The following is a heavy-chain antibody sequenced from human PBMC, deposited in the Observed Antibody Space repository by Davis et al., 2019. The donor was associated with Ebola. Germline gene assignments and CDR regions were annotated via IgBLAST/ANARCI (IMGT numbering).Heavy chain of an antibody. Sequence: GESLKISCAASGFTFSSYAMSWVRQAPGKGLEWVSAISGSGGSTYYADSVKGRFTISRDNSKNTLYLQMNSLRAEDTAVYYCAKGMGVGGPYYYGMDVWGKGTTVTVSS. D-gene: IGHD3-10*01. J-gene: IGHJ6*04. V-gene: IGHV3-23*01. CDR1: GFTFSSYA. CDR2: ISGSGGST. CDR3: AKGMGVGGPYYYGMDV.